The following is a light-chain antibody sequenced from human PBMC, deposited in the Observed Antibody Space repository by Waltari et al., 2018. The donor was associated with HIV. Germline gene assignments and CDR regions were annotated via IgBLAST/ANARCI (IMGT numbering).Light chain of an antibody. CDR3: SAWDTSLNGWV. Sequence: QAGLTQPPSVSTGLRQTATLPCTGNSNNVGNQGAAWLQQDQGHPPKLLSDRNNNRPSGISERLSASRSGNTASLTITGLQPEDEADYYCSAWDTSLNGWVFGGGTKLTVL. J-gene: IGLJ3*02. V-gene: IGLV10-54*01. CDR2: RNN. CDR1: SNNVGNQG.